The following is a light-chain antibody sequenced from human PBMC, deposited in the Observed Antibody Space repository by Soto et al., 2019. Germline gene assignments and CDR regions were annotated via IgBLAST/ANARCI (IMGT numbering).Light chain of an antibody. V-gene: IGLV2-8*01. Sequence: QSALTQPPSASGSPGQSVTISCTGTSSDVGAYDYVCWYQQHPGKAPKLMIYEVNKRPSGVPDRFSGSKSGNTASLTVSGLQAGDEADYYCSSFAANDKVGFGGGTKVTVL. CDR3: SSFAANDKVG. CDR1: SSDVGAYDY. CDR2: EVN. J-gene: IGLJ3*02.